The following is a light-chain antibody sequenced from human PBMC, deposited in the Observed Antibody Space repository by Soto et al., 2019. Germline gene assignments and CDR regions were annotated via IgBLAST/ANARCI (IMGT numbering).Light chain of an antibody. V-gene: IGKV3-15*01. CDR2: GAS. CDR3: QQYGTSLRGT. CDR1: QGISSY. Sequence: MTQSPFSLSASVGDRVTITCRASQGISSYLAWYQQKPGQAPRLLIYGASSRATGIPARFSGSGSGTDFTLTITRLEPEDFAVYYCQQYGTSLRGTFGQGTRLEIK. J-gene: IGKJ5*01.